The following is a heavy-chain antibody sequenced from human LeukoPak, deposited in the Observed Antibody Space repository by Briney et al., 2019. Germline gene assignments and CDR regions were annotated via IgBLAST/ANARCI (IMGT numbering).Heavy chain of an antibody. V-gene: IGHV4-39*01. Sequence: PSETLSLTCTVSDASFRSSGYYWGWIRQPPGKGLEWIGSIYYSGTTYYNPSLRSRVTISVDTSKNQFSLKLSSVTAADTAVYYCARQYYDLFTGDQYHCDHWGQGTLVTVSS. J-gene: IGHJ4*02. D-gene: IGHD3-9*01. CDR3: ARQYYDLFTGDQYHCDH. CDR2: IYYSGTT. CDR1: DASFRSSGYY.